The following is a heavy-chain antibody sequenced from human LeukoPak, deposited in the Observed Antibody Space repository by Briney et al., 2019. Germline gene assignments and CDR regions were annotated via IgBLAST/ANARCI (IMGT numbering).Heavy chain of an antibody. V-gene: IGHV4-59*11. J-gene: IGHJ4*02. D-gene: IGHD6-13*01. CDR1: GGSISSHY. CDR2: IYYSGST. CDR3: ARVGGGQQLVASPLYYFDY. Sequence: PSETLSLTCTVSGGSISSHYWSWVRQPPAKGLEWIGYIYYSGSTKYNPSLKSRVTISVDTSKNQFSLKLSSVTAADTAVYYCARVGGGQQLVASPLYYFDYWGQGTLVTVSS.